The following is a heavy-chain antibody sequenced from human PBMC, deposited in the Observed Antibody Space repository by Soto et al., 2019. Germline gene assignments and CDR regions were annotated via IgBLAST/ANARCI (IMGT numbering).Heavy chain of an antibody. V-gene: IGHV4-31*03. Sequence: PSETLSLTCTVSGGSISSGGYTWSWIRQHPGKGLEWIGYIYYSGSTYYNPSLKSRVTISVDTSKNQFSLKLSSVTAADTAVYYCARARRFLEWLLSSYYYYGMDVWGQGTTVTVSS. D-gene: IGHD3-3*01. CDR1: GGSISSGGYT. J-gene: IGHJ6*02. CDR3: ARARRFLEWLLSSYYYYGMDV. CDR2: IYYSGST.